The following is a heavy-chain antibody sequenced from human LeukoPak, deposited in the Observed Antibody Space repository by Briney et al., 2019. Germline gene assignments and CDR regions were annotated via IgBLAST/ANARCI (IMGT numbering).Heavy chain of an antibody. D-gene: IGHD1-26*01. Sequence: ASVTVSFKSSAYTFTFYYMHWVRQPPGQGHEWMGWINPNSVDTNYAQKFQGRVTMTRDTSISTAYMELSRLGSDDTAVYYCSRDSRPIVGPPGGYWFDPWGQGTLVTVSS. CDR1: AYTFTFYY. V-gene: IGHV1-2*02. CDR2: INPNSVDT. J-gene: IGHJ5*02. CDR3: SRDSRPIVGPPGGYWFDP.